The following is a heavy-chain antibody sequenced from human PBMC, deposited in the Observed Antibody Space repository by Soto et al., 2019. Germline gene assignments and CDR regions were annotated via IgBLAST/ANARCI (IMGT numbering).Heavy chain of an antibody. J-gene: IGHJ5*02. V-gene: IGHV4-31*03. D-gene: IGHD2-8*01. CDR1: GGSISSGGYY. CDR3: ARLNIVLMVYGNWFDP. Sequence: SETLSLTCTVSGGSISSGGYYWSWIRQHPGKGLEWIGYIYYSGSTYYNPSLKSRVTISVDTSKNQFSLKLSSVTAADTAVYYCARLNIVLMVYGNWFDPWGQGTLVTVSS. CDR2: IYYSGST.